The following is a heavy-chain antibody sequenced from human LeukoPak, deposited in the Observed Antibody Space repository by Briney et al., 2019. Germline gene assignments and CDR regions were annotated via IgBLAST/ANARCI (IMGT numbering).Heavy chain of an antibody. CDR1: GGSISSHY. J-gene: IGHJ4*02. CDR3: ARGSFGDYPY. Sequence: SETLSLTCTVSGGSISSHYWSWIRQPPGKGLEWIGYIYYSGSTNYNPSLKSRVTISVDTSKNQFSLKLSSVTAADTAVYYCARGSFGDYPYWGQGTLVTVSS. CDR2: IYYSGST. V-gene: IGHV4-59*11. D-gene: IGHD4-17*01.